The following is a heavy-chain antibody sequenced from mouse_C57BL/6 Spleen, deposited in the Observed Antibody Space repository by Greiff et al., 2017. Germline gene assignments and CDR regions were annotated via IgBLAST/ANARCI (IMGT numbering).Heavy chain of an antibody. Sequence: LVESGGGLVKPGGSLKLSCAASGFTFSSYTMSWVRQTPEKRLEWVATISGGGGNTYYPDSVKGRFTISRDNAKNTLYLQMSSLRSEDTALYYCARHNGNYPYAMDYWGQGTSVTVSS. CDR3: ARHNGNYPYAMDY. CDR2: ISGGGGNT. V-gene: IGHV5-9*01. CDR1: GFTFSSYT. D-gene: IGHD2-1*01. J-gene: IGHJ4*01.